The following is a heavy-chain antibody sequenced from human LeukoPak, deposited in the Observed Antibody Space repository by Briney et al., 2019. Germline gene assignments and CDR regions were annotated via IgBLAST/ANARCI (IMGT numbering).Heavy chain of an antibody. CDR1: GFTFSGSA. CDR3: TREGPRSDY. V-gene: IGHV3-73*01. CDR2: IRSKANSYAT. J-gene: IGHJ4*02. Sequence: PGGSLRLSCAASGFTFSGSAMHWVRQASGKGLEWVGRIRSKANSYATAYAASVKGRFTISANEQPETEDTAVYYCTREGPRSDYWGQGTLVTVSS.